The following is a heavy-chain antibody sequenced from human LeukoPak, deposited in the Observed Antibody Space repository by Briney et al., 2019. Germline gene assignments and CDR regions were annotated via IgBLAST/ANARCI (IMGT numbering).Heavy chain of an antibody. CDR1: GYSISSGYY. V-gene: IGHV4-38-2*01. Sequence: SETLSLTCAVSGYSISSGYYWGWIRQPPGKGLEWIGNIYHSGSTYYNPSLQSRVTISVDTSRNQFSLKLSSVTAADTAVYYCARVGGSYEPLDYWGQGTLVTVSS. CDR2: IYHSGST. J-gene: IGHJ4*02. D-gene: IGHD1-26*01. CDR3: ARVGGSYEPLDY.